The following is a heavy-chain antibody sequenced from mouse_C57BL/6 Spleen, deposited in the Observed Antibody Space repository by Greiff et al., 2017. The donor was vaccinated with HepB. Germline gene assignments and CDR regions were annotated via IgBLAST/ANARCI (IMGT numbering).Heavy chain of an antibody. CDR2: ISGGGGNT. CDR1: GFTFSSYT. CDR3: ARRGYGSSYYFDY. V-gene: IGHV5-9*01. Sequence: EVMLVESGGGLVKPGGSLKLSCAASGFTFSSYTMSWVRQTPEKRLEWVATISGGGGNTYYPDSVKGRFTISRDNAKNTLYLQMSSLRSEDTALYYCARRGYGSSYYFDYWGQGTTLTVSS. J-gene: IGHJ2*01. D-gene: IGHD1-1*01.